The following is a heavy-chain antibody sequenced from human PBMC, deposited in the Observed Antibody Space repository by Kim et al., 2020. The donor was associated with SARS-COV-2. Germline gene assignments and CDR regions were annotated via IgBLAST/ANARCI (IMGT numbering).Heavy chain of an antibody. Sequence: SVKVSCKASGGTFSSYAISWVRQAPGQGLEWMGRIIPILGIANYAQKFQGRVTITADKSTSTAYMELSSLRSEDTAVYYCATGDYATAYFDYWGQGTLVTVSS. CDR3: ATGDYATAYFDY. J-gene: IGHJ4*02. D-gene: IGHD4-17*01. CDR2: IIPILGIA. V-gene: IGHV1-69*04. CDR1: GGTFSSYA.